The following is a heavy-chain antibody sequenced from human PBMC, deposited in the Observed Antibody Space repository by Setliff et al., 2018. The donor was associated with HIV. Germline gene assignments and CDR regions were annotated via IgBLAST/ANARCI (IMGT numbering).Heavy chain of an antibody. J-gene: IGHJ4*02. CDR3: ARDLYTYSGYGTNY. V-gene: IGHV1-18*01. Sequence: ASVKVSCKASNYTFTNYGVTWVRRAPGQGLEWMGWISGYSGNTEYSHKFQDRVTITADTSTSTAHMELRRLELDDTAVYYCARDLYTYSGYGTNYWGQGTLVTVSS. CDR1: NYTFTNYG. CDR2: ISGYSGNT. D-gene: IGHD5-12*01.